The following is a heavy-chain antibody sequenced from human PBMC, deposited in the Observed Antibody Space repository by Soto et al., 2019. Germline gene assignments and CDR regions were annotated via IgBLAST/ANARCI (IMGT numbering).Heavy chain of an antibody. CDR2: IWYDGSNK. J-gene: IGHJ6*02. CDR1: GFTFSSYG. Sequence: PGGSLRLSCAASGFTFSSYGMHWVRQAPGKGLEWVAVIWYDGSNKYYADSVKGRFTISRDNSKNTLYLQMNSLRAEDTAVYYCARGDSRAAHPGGYYYYGMDVWGQGTTVTVSS. D-gene: IGHD6-6*01. V-gene: IGHV3-33*01. CDR3: ARGDSRAAHPGGYYYYGMDV.